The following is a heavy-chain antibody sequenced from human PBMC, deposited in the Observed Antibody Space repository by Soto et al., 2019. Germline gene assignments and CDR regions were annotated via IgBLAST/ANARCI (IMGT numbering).Heavy chain of an antibody. Sequence: QVQLQESGPGLLRPSETLSLNCTVSGGSISSYSWSWIRQSPGKGLEWIGYIYYDGSTDYNPSLKSRVTISVDTSPNQLSLKLSSVTAADTAVYYCARLIDRDWFDPWGQGTLVTVSS. CDR3: ARLIDRDWFDP. CDR2: IYYDGST. D-gene: IGHD3-22*01. CDR1: GGSISSYS. J-gene: IGHJ5*02. V-gene: IGHV4-59*08.